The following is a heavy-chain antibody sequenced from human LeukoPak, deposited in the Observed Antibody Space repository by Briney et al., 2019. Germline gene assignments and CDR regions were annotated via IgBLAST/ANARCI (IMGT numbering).Heavy chain of an antibody. CDR2: ISNSGGTT. CDR1: GFTFSNYA. Sequence: AGGSLRLSCAASGFTFSNYAMSWVRQAPGKGLEWVSGISNSGGTTYYADSVKGRFTISRDNSKNTLYLQMNSLRAEDTAVYYCARHDWFDPWGRGTLVTVSS. CDR3: ARHDWFDP. J-gene: IGHJ5*02. V-gene: IGHV3-23*01.